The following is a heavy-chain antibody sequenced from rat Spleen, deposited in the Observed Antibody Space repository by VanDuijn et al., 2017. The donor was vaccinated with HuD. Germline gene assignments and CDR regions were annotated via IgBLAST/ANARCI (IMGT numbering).Heavy chain of an antibody. CDR1: GFTFSDYY. CDR2: ISYEGSST. J-gene: IGHJ4*01. D-gene: IGHD3-4*01. Sequence: EVQLVESGGGLVQPGRSLKLSCAASGFTFSDYYMAWVRQAPKKGLEWVASISYEGSSTYYGDSVKGRFTISRDNAKSTLYLQMNSLRSEDTATYYCARGTPTLDAWGQGASVTVSS. CDR3: ARGTPTLDA. V-gene: IGHV5-22*01.